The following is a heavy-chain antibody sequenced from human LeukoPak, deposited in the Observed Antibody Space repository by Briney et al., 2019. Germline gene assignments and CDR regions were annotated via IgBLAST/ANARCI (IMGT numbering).Heavy chain of an antibody. CDR1: GFTFSSYG. D-gene: IGHD6-13*01. CDR2: ISYDGSNK. CDR3: AKDKSSSWYPEYAGYFDY. V-gene: IGHV3-30*18. J-gene: IGHJ4*02. Sequence: GRSLSLSCAASGFTFSSYGMHWVRQAPGKGLEWVAVISYDGSNKYYADSVKGRFTISRDNSKSTLYLQMNSLRAEDTAVYYCAKDKSSSWYPEYAGYFDYWGQGTLVTVSS.